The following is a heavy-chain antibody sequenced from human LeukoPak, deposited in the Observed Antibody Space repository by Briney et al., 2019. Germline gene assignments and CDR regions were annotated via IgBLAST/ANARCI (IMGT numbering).Heavy chain of an antibody. Sequence: ASVKVSCKASGGTFSSYAISWVRQAPGQGLEWMGWISAYNGNTNYAQKLQGRVTMTTDTSTSTAYMELRSLRSDDTAVYYCARDSHTSVEYWGQGTLVTVSS. V-gene: IGHV1-18*01. CDR3: ARDSHTSVEY. CDR2: ISAYNGNT. CDR1: GGTFSSYA. D-gene: IGHD4-23*01. J-gene: IGHJ4*02.